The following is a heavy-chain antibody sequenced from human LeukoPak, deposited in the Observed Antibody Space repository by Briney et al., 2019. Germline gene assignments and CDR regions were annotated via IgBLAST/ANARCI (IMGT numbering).Heavy chain of an antibody. CDR3: ARDGSGYGY. V-gene: IGHV4-38-2*02. D-gene: IGHD5-12*01. Sequence: SETLSLTCTVSGYSISSGYYWGWIRQPPGKGLEWIGGIYHSGSTYYNPSLKSRVTISVDTSKNQFSLKLSSVTAADTAVYYCARDGSGYGYWGQGTLVTVSS. CDR2: IYHSGST. J-gene: IGHJ4*02. CDR1: GYSISSGYY.